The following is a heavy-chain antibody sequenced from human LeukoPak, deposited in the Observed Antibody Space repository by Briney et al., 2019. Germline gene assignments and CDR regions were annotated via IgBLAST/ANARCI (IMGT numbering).Heavy chain of an antibody. D-gene: IGHD5-18*01. Sequence: ASVKVSCKASGYTFTGYYMHWVRQAPGQGLEWMGWINPNSGGTNYAQKFQGRVTMTRDTSISTAYMELSRLRSDDTAVYYCARVGYSYGYRGRFDYWGQGTLVTVSS. V-gene: IGHV1-2*02. CDR2: INPNSGGT. J-gene: IGHJ4*02. CDR3: ARVGYSYGYRGRFDY. CDR1: GYTFTGYY.